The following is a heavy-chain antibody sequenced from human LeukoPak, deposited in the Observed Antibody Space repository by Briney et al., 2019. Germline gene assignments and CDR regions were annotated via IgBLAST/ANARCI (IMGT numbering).Heavy chain of an antibody. CDR2: IHPNNGGT. CDR1: GYIFTAYY. V-gene: IGHV1-2*02. Sequence: ASVKVSCKTSGYIFTAYYIHWVRQAPGQGLEWMGSIHPNNGGTNYLQKFQGRVTLTTDTSITTAYMELSTLMSDDTALYYCARDRGRWLQDTFDYWGQGTLVIVAS. J-gene: IGHJ4*02. CDR3: ARDRGRWLQDTFDY. D-gene: IGHD5-12*01.